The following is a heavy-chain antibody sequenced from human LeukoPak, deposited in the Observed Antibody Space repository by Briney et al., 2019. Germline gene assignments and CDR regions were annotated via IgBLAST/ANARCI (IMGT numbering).Heavy chain of an antibody. CDR1: GFTFSSYA. J-gene: IGHJ4*02. D-gene: IGHD1-20*01. V-gene: IGHV3-23*01. CDR3: AKDFNFVGFDC. CDR2: IGGSGGST. Sequence: GGSLRLSGAASGFTFSSYAMSWVRQAPGKGLEWVSAIGGSGGSTYYADSVKGRFTISRDNSKNTLYLQMNSLRAEDTAVYYCAKDFNFVGFDCWGQGTLVTVSS.